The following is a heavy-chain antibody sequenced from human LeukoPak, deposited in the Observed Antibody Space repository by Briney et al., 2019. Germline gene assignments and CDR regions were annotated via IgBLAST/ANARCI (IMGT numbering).Heavy chain of an antibody. Sequence: GGSLRLSCAASGFTFSSYGMHWVRQAPGKGLEWVAVIWYDGSNKYYADSVKGRFTISRDNSKNTLYLQMNSLRAEDTAVYYCARARLGYCSSTSCYHGNWFDPWGQGTLVTVSS. CDR1: GFTFSSYG. J-gene: IGHJ5*02. D-gene: IGHD2-2*01. V-gene: IGHV3-33*01. CDR2: IWYDGSNK. CDR3: ARARLGYCSSTSCYHGNWFDP.